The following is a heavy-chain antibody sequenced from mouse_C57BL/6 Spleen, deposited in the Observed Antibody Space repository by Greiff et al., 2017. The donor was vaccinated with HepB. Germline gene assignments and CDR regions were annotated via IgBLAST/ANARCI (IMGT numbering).Heavy chain of an antibody. V-gene: IGHV1-80*01. CDR3: ATPHSSGYPYAMDY. J-gene: IGHJ4*01. D-gene: IGHD3-2*02. CDR1: GYAFSSYW. Sequence: QVQLKQSGAELVKPGASVKISCKASGYAFSSYWMNWVKQRPGKGLEWIGQIYPGDGDTNYNGKFKGKATLTADKSSSTAYMQLSILTSEDSAVYFCATPHSSGYPYAMDYWGQGTSVTVSS. CDR2: IYPGDGDT.